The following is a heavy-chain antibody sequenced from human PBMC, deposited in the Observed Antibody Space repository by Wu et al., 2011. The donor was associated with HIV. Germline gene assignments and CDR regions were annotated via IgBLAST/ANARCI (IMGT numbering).Heavy chain of an antibody. D-gene: IGHD2/OR15-2a*01. J-gene: IGHJ1*01. V-gene: IGHV1-69*08. CDR3: ATDPTIVGEG. Sequence: QDHLVQSGGEVKKPGSSVKVSCKASGGTFSSHAIYWVRQAPGQGFEWMGRIIPLFGTTNYAQKFQGRLTLTADKSTSTAYMELSSLRSEDTAVYYCATDPTIVGEGWGQGTRVTVSS. CDR1: GGTFSSHA. CDR2: IIPLFGTT.